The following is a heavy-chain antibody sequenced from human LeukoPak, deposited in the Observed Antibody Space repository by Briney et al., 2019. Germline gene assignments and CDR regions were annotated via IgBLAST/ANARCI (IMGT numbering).Heavy chain of an antibody. J-gene: IGHJ4*02. V-gene: IGHV4-59*08. CDR3: ARHARSYYDSSGFFDY. D-gene: IGHD3-22*01. CDR2: IYYSGST. CDR1: GGSISRYY. Sequence: SETLSLTCTVSGGSISRYYWSWIRQPPGKGLEWMGYIYYSGSTNYNPSLKSRVTISVDTSKNQFSLKLSSVTAADTAVYYCARHARSYYDSSGFFDYWGQGTLVTVSS.